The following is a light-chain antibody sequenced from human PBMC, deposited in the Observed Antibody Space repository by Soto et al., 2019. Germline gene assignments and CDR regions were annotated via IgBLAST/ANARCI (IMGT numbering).Light chain of an antibody. J-gene: IGKJ1*01. V-gene: IGKV1-39*01. CDR1: QRISSY. CDR3: QQSYSTPRT. CDR2: AAS. Sequence: DIQMTQSPSSLSASVGDRVTITFRAIQRISSYLNWYQQKRGKAPKLLIYAASILQSGVPSRFSGSGPGTDFTLTIFSLPPEDFATYYCQQSYSTPRTFGQGTKVEIK.